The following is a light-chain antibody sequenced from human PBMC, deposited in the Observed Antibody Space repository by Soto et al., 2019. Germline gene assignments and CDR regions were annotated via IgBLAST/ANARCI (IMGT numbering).Light chain of an antibody. J-gene: IGLJ2*01. CDR3: QTWGTGIVV. CDR1: SGHSSYA. Sequence: QSVLTQSPSASASLGASVKLTCTLSSGHSSYAIAWHQQQPEKGPRYLMKLNSDGSHSKGDGIPDRFSGSSSGAQRYLTISSYQSEGDADYYCQTWGTGIVVFGGGTKLTVL. V-gene: IGLV4-69*01. CDR2: LNSDGSH.